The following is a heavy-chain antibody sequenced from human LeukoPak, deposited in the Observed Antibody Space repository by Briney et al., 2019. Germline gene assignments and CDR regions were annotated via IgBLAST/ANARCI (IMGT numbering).Heavy chain of an antibody. V-gene: IGHV4-61*01. Sequence: SETLSLTCTVSGGSVSSGSYYWNWIRQPPGKGLEWIGHIYYSGSTGYNPSLKSRVTTSADTSKNQFSLKMTSVTAADTAVYYCAREPGETDEGFEYWGQGTLVTVSS. CDR1: GGSVSSGSYY. CDR3: AREPGETDEGFEY. D-gene: IGHD1-14*01. J-gene: IGHJ4*02. CDR2: IYYSGST.